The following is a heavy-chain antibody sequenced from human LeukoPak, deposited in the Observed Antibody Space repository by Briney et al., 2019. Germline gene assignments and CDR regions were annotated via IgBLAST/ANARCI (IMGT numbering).Heavy chain of an antibody. CDR2: ISWNSGSI. CDR3: AKSRGFGVVTLYYFDY. CDR1: GFTFDDYA. D-gene: IGHD3-3*01. V-gene: IGHV3-9*01. J-gene: IGHJ4*02. Sequence: PGRSLRLSCAASGFTFDDYAMHWVRQAPGKGLEWVSGISWNSGSIGYADSVKGRFTISRDNAKNSLYLQMNSLRAEDTALYYCAKSRGFGVVTLYYFDYWAREPWSPSPQ.